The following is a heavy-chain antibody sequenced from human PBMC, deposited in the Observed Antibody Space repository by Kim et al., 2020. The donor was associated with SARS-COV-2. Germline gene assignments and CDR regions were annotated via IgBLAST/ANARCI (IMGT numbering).Heavy chain of an antibody. J-gene: IGHJ3*01. V-gene: IGHV3-23*01. CDR2: ISGSGGST. D-gene: IGHD2-2*01. CDR1: GFTFSSYA. CDR3: AKDGYCSSTSCRTPINDAFDL. Sequence: GGSLRLSCAASGFTFSSYAMSWVRQAPGKGLEWVSAISGSGGSTYYADSVKGRFTISRDNSKNTLYLQMNSLRAEDTAVYYCAKDGYCSSTSCRTPINDAFDLWGQGTMVTVSS.